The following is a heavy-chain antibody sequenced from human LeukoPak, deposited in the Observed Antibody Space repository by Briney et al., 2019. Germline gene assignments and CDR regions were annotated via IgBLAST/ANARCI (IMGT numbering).Heavy chain of an antibody. CDR3: ARSGSYSSSSGGDY. Sequence: GASVKVSCKASGGTFSSYAISWVRQAPGQGLEWMGGIIPIFGTANYAQKFQGRVTITADESTSTAYMELSSLRSEDTAVYYCARSGSYSSSSGGDYWGQGTLVTVSS. J-gene: IGHJ4*02. V-gene: IGHV1-69*13. CDR1: GGTFSSYA. D-gene: IGHD6-6*01. CDR2: IIPIFGTA.